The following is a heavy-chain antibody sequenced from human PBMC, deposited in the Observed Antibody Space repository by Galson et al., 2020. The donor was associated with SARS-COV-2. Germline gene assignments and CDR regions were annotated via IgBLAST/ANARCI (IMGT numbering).Heavy chain of an antibody. CDR3: ARGGRNIVVVVAARRGYYGMDV. D-gene: IGHD2-15*01. J-gene: IGHJ6*02. Sequence: SETLSLTCAAYGGSFSGYYWSWIRQPPGKGLEWIGEINHSGSTNYNPSLKSRVAISVDTSKNQFSLKLSSVTAADTAVYYCARGGRNIVVVVAARRGYYGMDVWGQGTTVTVSS. CDR2: INHSGST. V-gene: IGHV4-34*01. CDR1: GGSFSGYY.